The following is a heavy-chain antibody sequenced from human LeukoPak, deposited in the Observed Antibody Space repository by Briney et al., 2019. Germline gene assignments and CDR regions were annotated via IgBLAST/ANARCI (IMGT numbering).Heavy chain of an antibody. Sequence: ASVKVSCKASGYNLTSYDINWVRQATGQGLEWMGWMNPNSGKTGYAQKFQGRITITRNTSISTAYMELSSLRSEDTAVYYCTRETPSRYFDYWGQGTLVTVSS. J-gene: IGHJ4*02. CDR1: GYNLTSYD. CDR3: TRETPSRYFDY. D-gene: IGHD4-23*01. V-gene: IGHV1-8*01. CDR2: MNPNSGKT.